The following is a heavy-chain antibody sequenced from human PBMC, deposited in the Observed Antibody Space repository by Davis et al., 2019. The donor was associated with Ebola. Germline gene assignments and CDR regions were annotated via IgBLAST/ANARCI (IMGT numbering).Heavy chain of an antibody. V-gene: IGHV3-30*18. Sequence: PGGSLRLSCAASGFTFSSYGMHWVRQAPGKGLEWVAVISYDGSNKYYADSVKGRFTISRDNSKNTLYLQMNSLRAEDTAVYYCAKGRPEDTATVRFDYWGQGTLVTVSS. CDR3: AKGRPEDTATVRFDY. CDR1: GFTFSSYG. CDR2: ISYDGSNK. D-gene: IGHD5-18*01. J-gene: IGHJ4*02.